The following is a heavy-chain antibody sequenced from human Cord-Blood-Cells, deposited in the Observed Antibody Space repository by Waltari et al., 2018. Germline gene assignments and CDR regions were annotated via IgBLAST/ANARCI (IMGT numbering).Heavy chain of an antibody. Sequence: QVQLQQWGAGLLKPSETLSLTCAVYGGSFSGYSWSWIRQPPGKGLEWIGEINHSGSTNYNPSLKSRVTISVDTSKNQFSLKLSSVTAADTAVYYCARKHTIFGVVPPYNWFDPWGQGTLVTVSS. CDR2: INHSGST. V-gene: IGHV4-34*01. D-gene: IGHD3-3*01. CDR1: GGSFSGYS. J-gene: IGHJ5*02. CDR3: ARKHTIFGVVPPYNWFDP.